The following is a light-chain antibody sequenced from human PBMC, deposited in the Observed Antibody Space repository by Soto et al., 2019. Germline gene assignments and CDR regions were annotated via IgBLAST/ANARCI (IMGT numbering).Light chain of an antibody. J-gene: IGKJ1*01. CDR1: QSVSSN. CDR2: GAS. V-gene: IGKV3D-15*01. Sequence: IVLTQSPATLSVSPGERATLSGRASQSVSSNLAWHQQRPGQAPRLLIYGASTRATGVPARFSGGGSGTEFTLTITRLEPDDFALYYCQVYGLSPKTFGQGTKVDI. CDR3: QVYGLSPKT.